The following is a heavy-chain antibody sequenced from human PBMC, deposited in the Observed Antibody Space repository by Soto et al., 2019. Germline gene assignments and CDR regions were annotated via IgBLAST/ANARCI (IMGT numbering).Heavy chain of an antibody. CDR2: MNSDGSRT. CDR1: GFTFSSDW. D-gene: IGHD6-19*01. Sequence: EVQLVESGGGLVQPGGSLRLSCAASGFTFSSDWMHWVRQAPGKGLAWVSRMNSDGSRTTYADSVKGRFTISRDNAKNTLYLLMNSLRAEDTAVYYCARGPRGWYGFDYWGQGTLVTVSS. CDR3: ARGPRGWYGFDY. J-gene: IGHJ4*02. V-gene: IGHV3-74*01.